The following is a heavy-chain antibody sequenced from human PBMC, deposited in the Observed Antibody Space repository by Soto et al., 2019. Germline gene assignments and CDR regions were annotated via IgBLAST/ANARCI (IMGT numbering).Heavy chain of an antibody. CDR1: GYPFTAYV. CDR3: ASSPERTSAVFDY. V-gene: IGHV1-3*01. J-gene: IGHJ4*02. Sequence: QVHLVQSGPEVRKPGASVKISCKTSGYPFTAYVIHWVRQAPGQRPEWIAWINPDDGNTKYSQHFQGRVTIATDTSASTAYMELSSLKSEDTAVYYCASSPERTSAVFDYWGQGTLVTVSS. CDR2: INPDDGNT.